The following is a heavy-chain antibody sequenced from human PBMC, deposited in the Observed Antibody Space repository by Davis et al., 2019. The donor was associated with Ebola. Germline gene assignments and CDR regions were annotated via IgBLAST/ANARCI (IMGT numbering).Heavy chain of an antibody. CDR2: INPSGGST. V-gene: IGHV1-46*01. CDR3: ARVAYDYGDYSFDY. J-gene: IGHJ4*02. CDR1: GYTFTSYY. Sequence: ASVKVSCKASGYTFTSYYMHWVRQAPGQGLEWMGIINPSGGSTSYAQKFQGRVTMTRDTSTSTAYMELRSLRSDDTAVYYCARVAYDYGDYSFDYWGQGTLVTVSS. D-gene: IGHD4-17*01.